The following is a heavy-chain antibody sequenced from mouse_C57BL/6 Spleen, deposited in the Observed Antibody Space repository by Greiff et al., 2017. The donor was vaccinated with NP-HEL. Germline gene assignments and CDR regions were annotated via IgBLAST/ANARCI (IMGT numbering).Heavy chain of an antibody. CDR1: GYTFTSYW. CDR3: ARTPLTTVAFDY. J-gene: IGHJ2*01. V-gene: IGHV1-52*01. CDR2: IDPSDSET. Sequence: QVQLQQPGAELVRPGSSVKLSCKASGYTFTSYWMHWVKQRPIQGLEWIGNIDPSDSETHYNQKFKDKATLTVDKSSSTAYMQLSSLTSEDSAVYYCARTPLTTVAFDYWGQGITLTVSS. D-gene: IGHD1-1*01.